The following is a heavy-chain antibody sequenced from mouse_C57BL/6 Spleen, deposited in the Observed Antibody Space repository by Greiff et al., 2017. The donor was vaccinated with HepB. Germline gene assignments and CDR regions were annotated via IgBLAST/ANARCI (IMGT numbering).Heavy chain of an antibody. CDR2: IDPSDSDT. CDR1: GYTFTSYW. Sequence: QVQLQQPGAELVRPGSSVKLSCKASGYTFTSYWMHWVKQRPIQGLEWIGNIDPSDSDTHYNQKFKDKATLTVDKSSSTAYMQLSSLTSEDSAVYYCARLDGSREAWFAYWGQGTLVTVSA. V-gene: IGHV1-52*01. CDR3: ARLDGSREAWFAY. J-gene: IGHJ3*01. D-gene: IGHD1-1*01.